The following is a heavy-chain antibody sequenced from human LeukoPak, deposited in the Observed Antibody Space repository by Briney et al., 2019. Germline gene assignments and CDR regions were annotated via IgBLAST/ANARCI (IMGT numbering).Heavy chain of an antibody. V-gene: IGHV3-23*01. CDR3: AKGRYYYYYMDV. Sequence: GGSLRLSCAASGFTFSSYGMSWVRQAPGKGLEWVSAISGSGGTTYYADSVKGRFTISRDNSKNTLYLQMNSLRAEDTAIYYCAKGRYYYYYMDVWGKGTTVTISS. J-gene: IGHJ6*03. CDR1: GFTFSSYG. CDR2: ISGSGGTT.